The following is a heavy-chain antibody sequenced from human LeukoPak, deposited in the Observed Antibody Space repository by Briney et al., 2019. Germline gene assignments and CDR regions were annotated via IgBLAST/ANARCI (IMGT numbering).Heavy chain of an antibody. CDR1: GGSISSYY. Sequence: SETLSLTCTVSGGSISSYYWSWIRQPAGKGLEWIGRIYSSGSTNYHPSLKSRVTMSVDTSKNQFSLKLSYVTAADTAVYYCASGQYYDLWSGYYVDWGQGTLVTVSA. J-gene: IGHJ4*02. D-gene: IGHD3-3*01. V-gene: IGHV4-4*07. CDR2: IYSSGST. CDR3: ASGQYYDLWSGYYVD.